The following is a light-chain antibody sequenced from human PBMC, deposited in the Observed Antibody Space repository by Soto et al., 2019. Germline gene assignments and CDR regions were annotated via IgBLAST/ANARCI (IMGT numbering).Light chain of an antibody. V-gene: IGLV2-11*01. J-gene: IGLJ2*01. CDR1: NSGIGAYGF. Sequence: QSALTQPRSVSGSLGQSVTISCTGANSGIGAYGFVSWYQHHPGKAPKLILYDVTTRPSGVPDRFSGSKSGNTASLAISGLQADDEADYYCCSYAGSVNLLFGGGTKLTVL. CDR3: CSYAGSVNLL. CDR2: DVT.